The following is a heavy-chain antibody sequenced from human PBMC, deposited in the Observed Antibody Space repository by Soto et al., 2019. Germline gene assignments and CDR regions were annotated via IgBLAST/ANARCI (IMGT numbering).Heavy chain of an antibody. J-gene: IGHJ4*02. CDR2: IRSKADGGAT. CDR1: GLSLSNMW. Sequence: EVQLVESGGALVKPGGSLRLSCAASGLSLSNMWMSWVRQAPGKGLEWVGRIRSKADGGATDYAAPVKGRFTISRDDSENTLYLQMNGLKIEDSALYYCTTTRDPNDFWGRGTLVTVSS. CDR3: TTTRDPNDF. V-gene: IGHV3-15*02.